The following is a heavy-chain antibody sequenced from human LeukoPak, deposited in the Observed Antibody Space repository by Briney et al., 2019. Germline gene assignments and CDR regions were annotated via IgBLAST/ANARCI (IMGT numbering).Heavy chain of an antibody. V-gene: IGHV3-64D*09. J-gene: IGHJ3*02. CDR1: GFTFSSYA. D-gene: IGHD1-14*01. CDR2: ISSNEGST. CDR3: VKDRTGGRVAFDI. Sequence: GGSLRLSCSASGFTFSSYAMHWVRQAPGKGLEYVSAISSNEGSTYYADSVKGRFTISRDNSQNTLYLQMSSLRAEDTAVYYCVKDRTGGRVAFDIWGQGTMVTVSS.